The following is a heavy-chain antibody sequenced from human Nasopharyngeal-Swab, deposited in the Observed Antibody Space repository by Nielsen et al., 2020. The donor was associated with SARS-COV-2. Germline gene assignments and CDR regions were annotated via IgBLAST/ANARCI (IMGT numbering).Heavy chain of an antibody. CDR2: VSYDRADK. CDR3: ARGNGSPTYFEY. J-gene: IGHJ4*02. D-gene: IGHD1-26*01. V-gene: IGHV3-30*03. Sequence: GGSLRLSCAASGFTFSAHGMHWVRQAPGKGLEWVAFVSYDRADKYYADSAKGRFTISRDNSRNTVYLQINSLRAEDTAVYFCARGNGSPTYFEYWGQGTLVTVSS. CDR1: GFTFSAHG.